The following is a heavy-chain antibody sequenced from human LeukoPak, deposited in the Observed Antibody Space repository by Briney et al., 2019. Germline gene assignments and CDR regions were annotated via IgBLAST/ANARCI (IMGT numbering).Heavy chain of an antibody. V-gene: IGHV3-7*01. Sequence: RSGGSLRLSCAASGFTFSPYWMTWVRQAPGKGLEWVANIKEDGSEKYYVDSVEGRFTISRDNAKNSLYLQMNSLRAEDTAVYYCATHACSGGSCYWTEDHWGQGTLVTVSS. CDR1: GFTFSPYW. CDR2: IKEDGSEK. J-gene: IGHJ4*02. D-gene: IGHD2-15*01. CDR3: ATHACSGGSCYWTEDH.